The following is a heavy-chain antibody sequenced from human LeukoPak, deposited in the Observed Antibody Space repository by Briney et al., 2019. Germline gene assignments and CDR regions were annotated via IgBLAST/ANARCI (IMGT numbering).Heavy chain of an antibody. Sequence: GGSLRLSCAASGFTFSRYTIYWVRQAPGKGLEYVSAISNNGGSTYYANSVKGRFTISRDNSKNTLYLQMGSLRAEDTAVYYCAYSSMGGVFDYWGQGTLVTVSS. D-gene: IGHD5-18*01. V-gene: IGHV3-64*01. J-gene: IGHJ4*02. CDR1: GFTFSRYT. CDR3: AYSSMGGVFDY. CDR2: ISNNGGST.